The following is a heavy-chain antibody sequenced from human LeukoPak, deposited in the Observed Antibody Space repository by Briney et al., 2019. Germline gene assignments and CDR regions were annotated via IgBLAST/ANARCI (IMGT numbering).Heavy chain of an antibody. CDR1: GFTFFPSYA. D-gene: IGHD3-16*01. J-gene: IGHJ4*02. V-gene: IGHV3-7*01. Sequence: PGGSLRLSCAASGFTFFPSYAMSWVRQAPGKGLEWVANIKQDGSEKYYVDSVKGRFTISRDNSKNTLYLQMGSLRAEDMAVYYCARSSGGIGFDYWGQGTLVTVSS. CDR3: ARSSGGIGFDY. CDR2: IKQDGSEK.